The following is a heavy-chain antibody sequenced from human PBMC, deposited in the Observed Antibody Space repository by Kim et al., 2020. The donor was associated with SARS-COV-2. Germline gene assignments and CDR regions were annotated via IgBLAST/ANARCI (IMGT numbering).Heavy chain of an antibody. D-gene: IGHD4-17*01. CDR3: ARGPRYGGNSFFY. CDR2: INHSGST. Sequence: SETLSLTCAVYGGSFSGYYWSWIRQPPGKGLEWIGEINHSGSTNYNPSLKSRVTISVDTSKNQFSLKLSSVTAADTAVYYCARGPRYGGNSFFYWGQGTLVTVSS. CDR1: GGSFSGYY. J-gene: IGHJ4*02. V-gene: IGHV4-34*01.